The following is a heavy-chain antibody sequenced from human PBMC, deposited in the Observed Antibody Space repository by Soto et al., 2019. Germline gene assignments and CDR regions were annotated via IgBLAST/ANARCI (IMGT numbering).Heavy chain of an antibody. Sequence: SLRLSCAASGFTFSSYAMSWVRQAPGKGLEWVSAISGSGGSTYYADSVKGRFTISRDNSKNTLYLQMNSLRAEDTAVYYCAKAGGNTVTTGHYYYYGTDVWGQGTTVTVSS. D-gene: IGHD4-4*01. CDR3: AKAGGNTVTTGHYYYYGTDV. CDR2: ISGSGGST. J-gene: IGHJ6*02. CDR1: GFTFSSYA. V-gene: IGHV3-23*01.